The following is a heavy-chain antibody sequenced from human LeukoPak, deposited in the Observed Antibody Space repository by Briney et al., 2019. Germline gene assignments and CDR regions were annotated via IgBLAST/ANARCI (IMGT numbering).Heavy chain of an antibody. CDR1: GGTFSSYA. CDR2: IIPILRIA. J-gene: IGHJ6*02. Sequence: SVKVSCKASGGTFSSYAITWVRQAPGQGLEWMGRIIPILRIANYAQKFQGRVSITADKSTSTAYMELSSLRSEDTAVYYCASAPYDYYDMDVWGQGTTVTVSS. CDR3: ASAPYDYYDMDV. V-gene: IGHV1-69*04.